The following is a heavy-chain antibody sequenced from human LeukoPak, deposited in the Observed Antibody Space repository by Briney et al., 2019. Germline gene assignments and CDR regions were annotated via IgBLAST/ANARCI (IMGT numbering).Heavy chain of an antibody. V-gene: IGHV4-59*08. CDR3: ARLPRIFRKSGSYLARYYFDY. CDR1: GGSISSYY. CDR2: IYYSGST. Sequence: PSETLSLTCTVSGGSISSYYWSWIRQPPGKGLEWIGYIYYSGSTNYNPSLKSRVTISVDTSKNQFSLKLSSVTAADTAVYYCARLPRIFRKSGSYLARYYFDYWGQGTLVTVSS. D-gene: IGHD1-26*01. J-gene: IGHJ4*02.